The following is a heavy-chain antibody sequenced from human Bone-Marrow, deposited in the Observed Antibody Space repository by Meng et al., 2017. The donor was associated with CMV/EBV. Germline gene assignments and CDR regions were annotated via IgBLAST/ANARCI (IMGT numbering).Heavy chain of an antibody. CDR3: AKGHYDFWSGYYGY. D-gene: IGHD3-3*01. J-gene: IGHJ4*02. CDR2: ISWDGGST. Sequence: GGSLRLSCAASGFTFDDYTMHWVRQAPGKGLEWVSLISWDGGSTHYADSVKGRFTISRDNSKNSLYLQMNSLRTEDTALYYCAKGHYDFWSGYYGYWGQGTLVTVSS. V-gene: IGHV3-43*01. CDR1: GFTFDDYT.